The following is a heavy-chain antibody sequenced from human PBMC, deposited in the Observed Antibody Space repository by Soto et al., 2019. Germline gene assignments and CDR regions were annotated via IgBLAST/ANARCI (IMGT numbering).Heavy chain of an antibody. J-gene: IGHJ5*02. D-gene: IGHD6-6*01. CDR2: ISYDGSNK. CDR1: GFTFSSYA. V-gene: IGHV3-30-3*01. CDR3: AGAIRREYSSSGRNWFDP. Sequence: QVQLVESGGGVVQPGRSLRLSCAASGFTFSSYAMHWVRQAPGKGREWGAVISYDGSNKYYADSVKGRFTISRDNSKNTLYLQMNSLRAEDTAVYYCAGAIRREYSSSGRNWFDPWGQGTLVTVSS.